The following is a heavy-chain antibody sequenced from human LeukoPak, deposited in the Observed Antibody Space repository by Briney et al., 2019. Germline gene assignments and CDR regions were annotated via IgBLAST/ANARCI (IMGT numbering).Heavy chain of an antibody. J-gene: IGHJ4*02. CDR3: AKGSYYDSSGSFYFDY. CDR1: GFTFSSSA. D-gene: IGHD3-22*01. Sequence: PGGFLRLSCAASGFTFSSSAMSWVRQAPGKGLEWVSGISGSGDNTYYADSVKGRFTISRDNSKNTLYVQVNSLGTEDTAAYYCAKGSYYDSSGSFYFDYWGQGTLVTVSS. V-gene: IGHV3-23*01. CDR2: ISGSGDNT.